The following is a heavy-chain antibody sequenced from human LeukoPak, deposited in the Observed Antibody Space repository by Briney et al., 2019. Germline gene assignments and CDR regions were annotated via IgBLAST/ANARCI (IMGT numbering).Heavy chain of an antibody. CDR2: INPNSGGT. Sequence: ASVKVSCKASGYTFTGYYMHWVRQAPGQGLEWMGWINPNSGGTNYAQKFQGRVTMTRDTSISTAYMELSRLRSDDTAVYYCARESPVDYYGSYDYRGQGTLVTVSS. CDR3: ARESPVDYYGSYDY. J-gene: IGHJ4*02. D-gene: IGHD3-10*01. CDR1: GYTFTGYY. V-gene: IGHV1-2*02.